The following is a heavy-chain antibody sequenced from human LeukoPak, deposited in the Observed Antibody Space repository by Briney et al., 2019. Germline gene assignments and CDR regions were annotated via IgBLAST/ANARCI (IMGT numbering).Heavy chain of an antibody. CDR1: GYTFTDYY. D-gene: IGHD2-15*01. CDR2: INPNTGGT. V-gene: IGHV1-2*02. J-gene: IGHJ3*01. CDR3: ARDIVVVVAATHPDAFDV. Sequence: ASVTVSCKSSGYTFTDYYLHWVRQAPGQGLEWMGWINPNTGGTNYAQKFQGRVTMTRDTSISTAYMEVSRQRSDDTAVYYCARDIVVVVAATHPDAFDVWGQGTMVTVSS.